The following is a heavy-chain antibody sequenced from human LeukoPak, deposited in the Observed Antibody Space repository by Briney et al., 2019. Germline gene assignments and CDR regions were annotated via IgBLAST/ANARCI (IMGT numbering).Heavy chain of an antibody. CDR3: ARRAGFAGNYYYMDV. V-gene: IGHV4-34*01. CDR1: GGSFSGYY. CDR2: MNHSGST. Sequence: SETLSLTCAVYGGSFSGYYWSWLRQPPGKGLEGIREMNHSGSTNYNPYLKSRVTISVDTSKNQFSLKLSSVTAADTAVYYCARRAGFAGNYYYMDVWGKGTTVTVSS. D-gene: IGHD3-16*01. J-gene: IGHJ6*03.